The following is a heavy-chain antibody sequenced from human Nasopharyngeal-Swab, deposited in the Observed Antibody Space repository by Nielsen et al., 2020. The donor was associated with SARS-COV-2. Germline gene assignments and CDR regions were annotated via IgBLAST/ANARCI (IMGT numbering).Heavy chain of an antibody. V-gene: IGHV3-43*02. CDR3: AKDMAEVGATDY. CDR2: INGDGNSP. J-gene: IGHJ4*02. Sequence: GESLKISCTASGFTFDDYAMRWVRQAPGKGLEWVSLINGDGNSPYYGDSVKGRFTISRDNSKNSLYLQMNSLRTEDTALYYCAKDMAEVGATDYWGQGTLVTVSS. CDR1: GFTFDDYA. D-gene: IGHD1-26*01.